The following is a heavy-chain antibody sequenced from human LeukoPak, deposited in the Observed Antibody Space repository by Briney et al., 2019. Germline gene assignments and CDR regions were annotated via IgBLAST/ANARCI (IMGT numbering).Heavy chain of an antibody. CDR1: GFTFSSYA. V-gene: IGHV3-23*01. J-gene: IGHJ3*02. D-gene: IGHD2-15*01. CDR3: AKLDIVVVVAASSAFDI. Sequence: GGSLRLSCAAPGFTFSSYAMSWVRQAPGKGLEWVSAISGSGGSTYYADSVKGRFTISRDNSKNTLYLQMNSLRAEDTAVYYCAKLDIVVVVAASSAFDIWGQGTMVTVSS. CDR2: ISGSGGST.